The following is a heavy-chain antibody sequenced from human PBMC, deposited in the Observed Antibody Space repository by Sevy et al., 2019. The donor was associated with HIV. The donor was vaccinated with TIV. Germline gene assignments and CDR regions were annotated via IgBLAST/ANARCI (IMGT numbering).Heavy chain of an antibody. D-gene: IGHD1-26*01. CDR3: ARRGSHGSGLDQ. V-gene: IGHV5-10-1*01. J-gene: IGHJ4*02. Sequence: GESLKISCKASGFTFSNYWIIWVRQLPGKGLEWMGRFHPSDSESNYSPSFQGRVSISVDRSINTAYLQWRSLRASDTAIYYCARRGSHGSGLDQWCQGTLVTVSS. CDR1: GFTFSNYW. CDR2: FHPSDSES.